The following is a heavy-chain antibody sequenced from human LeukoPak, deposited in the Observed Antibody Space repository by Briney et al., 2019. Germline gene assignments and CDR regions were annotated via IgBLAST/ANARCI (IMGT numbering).Heavy chain of an antibody. CDR1: GGSISSSSYY. J-gene: IGHJ4*02. CDR3: ARLAYSSGWIDY. Sequence: SETLSLTCTVSGGSISSSSYYWGWIRQPPGKGLEWIGSIYYSGSTYYNPSPKSRVTISVDTSKNQFSLKLSSVTAADTAVYYCARLAYSSGWIDYWGQGTLVTVSP. CDR2: IYYSGST. D-gene: IGHD6-19*01. V-gene: IGHV4-39*01.